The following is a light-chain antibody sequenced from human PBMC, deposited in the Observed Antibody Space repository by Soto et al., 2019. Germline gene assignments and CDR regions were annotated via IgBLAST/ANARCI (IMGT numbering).Light chain of an antibody. J-gene: IGKJ1*01. CDR1: RTISSL. V-gene: IGKV1-5*03. CDR3: QQYNSWTWT. Sequence: DIQMTQSPSTLSASVGDGVTITCRARRTISSLLAWYQQKPGKAPKLLIYKASTLKSGVPSRFSGSGSGTEFTLTISSLQPDDFAAYYCQQYNSWTWTFGQGTKVDIK. CDR2: KAS.